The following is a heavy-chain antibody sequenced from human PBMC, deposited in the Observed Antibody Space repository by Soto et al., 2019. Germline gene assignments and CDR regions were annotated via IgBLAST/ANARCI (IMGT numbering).Heavy chain of an antibody. CDR3: ARGVGGIRVAFDI. V-gene: IGHV4-31*03. D-gene: IGHD3-10*01. CDR1: GGSISSGGYY. CDR2: IYYSGST. Sequence: QVQLQESGPGLVKPSQTLSLTCTVSGGSISSGGYYWSWTRQHPGKGLEWIGYIYYSGSTYYNPSLTSRVTISVDASKNQFSLKLSSVTAADTAVYYCARGVGGIRVAFDIWGQGTMVTVSS. J-gene: IGHJ3*02.